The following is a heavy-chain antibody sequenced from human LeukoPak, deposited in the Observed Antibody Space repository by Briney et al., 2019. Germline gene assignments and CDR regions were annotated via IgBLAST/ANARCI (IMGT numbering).Heavy chain of an antibody. D-gene: IGHD6-13*01. Sequence: ASVKVSCKASGGTFSSYAISWVRQAPGQGLEWMRGIIPIFGTANYVQKFQGRVTITADESTSTAYMELSSLRSEDTAVYYCARVVAAAGTYYYYYGMDVWGQGTTVTVSS. J-gene: IGHJ6*02. CDR2: IIPIFGTA. CDR3: ARVVAAAGTYYYYYGMDV. V-gene: IGHV1-69*13. CDR1: GGTFSSYA.